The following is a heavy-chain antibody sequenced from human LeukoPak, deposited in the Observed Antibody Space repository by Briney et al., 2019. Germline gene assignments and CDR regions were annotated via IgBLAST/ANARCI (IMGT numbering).Heavy chain of an antibody. J-gene: IGHJ4*02. V-gene: IGHV4-39*01. D-gene: IGHD6-13*01. CDR2: IYYSGST. Sequence: SETLSLTCTVSGGSISSSSYYRGWIRQPPGKGLEWIGSIYYSGSTYYNPSLKSRVTISVDTSKNQSSLKLSSVTAADTAVYYCARHERSSWFDYWGQGTLVTVSS. CDR3: ARHERSSWFDY. CDR1: GGSISSSSYY.